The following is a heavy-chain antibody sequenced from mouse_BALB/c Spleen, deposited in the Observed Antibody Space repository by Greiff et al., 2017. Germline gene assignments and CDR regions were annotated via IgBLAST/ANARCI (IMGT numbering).Heavy chain of an antibody. Sequence: EVMLVESGGGLVKPGGSLKLSCAASGFTFSSYAMSWVRQTPEKRLEWVASISSGGSTYYPDSVKGRFTISIDNARNILYLQMSSLRSEDTAMYFCARGGGYYGHFDYWGQGTTRTVSS. CDR3: ARGGGYYGHFDY. V-gene: IGHV5-6-5*01. CDR2: ISSGGST. CDR1: GFTFSSYA. J-gene: IGHJ2*01. D-gene: IGHD1-1*01.